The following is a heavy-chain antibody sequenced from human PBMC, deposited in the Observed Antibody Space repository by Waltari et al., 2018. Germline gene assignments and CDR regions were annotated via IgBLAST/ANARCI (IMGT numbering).Heavy chain of an antibody. J-gene: IGHJ4*02. V-gene: IGHV4-59*08. CDR3: ARRTGLSTSSWYYFDH. Sequence: QVQLQESGPGLVKPSETLSLTCTVSGGSINTYYWSWIRQPPGKGLELIGYIYYSGSTSYNASLKSRVTISVDTSKNQFSLRLRSVTAADTAVYYCARRTGLSTSSWYYFDHWGQGTLVTVSS. CDR1: GGSINTYY. D-gene: IGHD6-13*01. CDR2: IYYSGST.